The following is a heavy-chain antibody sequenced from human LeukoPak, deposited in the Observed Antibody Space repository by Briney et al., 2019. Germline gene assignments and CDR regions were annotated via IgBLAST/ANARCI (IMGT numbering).Heavy chain of an antibody. CDR2: ISSSSSYI. CDR3: AKVEARFLEWLFPEYYFDY. D-gene: IGHD3-3*01. CDR1: GFTFSSYS. J-gene: IGHJ4*02. Sequence: GGSLRLSCAASGFTFSSYSMNWVRQAPGKGLEWVSSISSSSSYIYYADSVKGRFTISRDNAKNSLYLQMNSLRAEDTAVYYCAKVEARFLEWLFPEYYFDYWGQGTLVTVSS. V-gene: IGHV3-21*04.